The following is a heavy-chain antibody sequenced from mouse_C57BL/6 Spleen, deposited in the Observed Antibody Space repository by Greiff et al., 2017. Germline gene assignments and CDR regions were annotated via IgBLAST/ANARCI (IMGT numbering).Heavy chain of an antibody. V-gene: IGHV1-64*01. D-gene: IGHD2-5*01. Sequence: QVQLKQPGAELVKPGASVKLSCKASGYTFTSYWMHWVKQRPGQGLEWIGMIHPNSGSTNYNEKFKSKATLTVDKSSSTAYMQLSSLTSEDSAVYYCARWNYSNAMDYWGQGTSVTVSS. CDR3: ARWNYSNAMDY. CDR2: IHPNSGST. CDR1: GYTFTSYW. J-gene: IGHJ4*01.